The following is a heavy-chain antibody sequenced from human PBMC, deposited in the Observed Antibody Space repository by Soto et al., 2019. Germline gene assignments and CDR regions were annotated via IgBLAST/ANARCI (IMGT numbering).Heavy chain of an antibody. CDR3: ESAAHCSGWYSGVLDY. CDR2: IYYSGST. V-gene: IGHV4-59*01. D-gene: IGHD6-19*01. CDR1: GGSISSYY. J-gene: IGHJ4*02. Sequence: SETLSLTCTVSGGSISSYYWSWIRQPPGKGLEWIGYIYYSGSTNYNPSLKSRVTISVDTSKNQFSLKLSSVTAADTAVYYCESAAHCSGWYSGVLDYWGQGIQVTVSS.